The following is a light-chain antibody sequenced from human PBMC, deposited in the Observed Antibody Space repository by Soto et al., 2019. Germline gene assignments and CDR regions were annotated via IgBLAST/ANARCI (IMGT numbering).Light chain of an antibody. CDR3: QQYYSTPLP. CDR2: WAS. CDR1: QSVLYSYNNKNY. J-gene: IGKJ4*01. V-gene: IGKV4-1*01. Sequence: DIVMPQAPDSRAVSLGERATINCKFSQSVLYSYNNKNYLAWYQQKPGQPPKLLIYWASTRESGLPDRFGGSGSGTYFTLTISSLQAGDVAVYYCQQYYSTPLPFCGGTKVEIQ.